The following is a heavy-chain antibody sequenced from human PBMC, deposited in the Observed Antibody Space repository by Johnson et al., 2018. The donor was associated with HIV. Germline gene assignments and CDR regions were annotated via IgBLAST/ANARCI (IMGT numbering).Heavy chain of an antibody. CDR2: IKEDGNEK. CDR3: ARDEWELDAFDI. D-gene: IGHD1-26*01. J-gene: IGHJ3*02. CDR1: GFIFSSYW. Sequence: EVQLVESGGGLVQPGGSLRLSCAASGFIFSSYWMSWVRQAPGKRLEWVANIKEDGNEKYYVDSVNGRFTISRDNAKNSLYLQMNSLRAEDTAVYYCARDEWELDAFDIWGQGTMVTVSS. V-gene: IGHV3-7*01.